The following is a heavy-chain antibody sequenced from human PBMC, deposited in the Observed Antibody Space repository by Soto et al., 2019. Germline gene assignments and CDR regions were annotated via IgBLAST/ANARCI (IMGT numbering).Heavy chain of an antibody. V-gene: IGHV3-23*01. CDR2: ISGSGGST. CDR3: ANPPPVAGRPFDY. D-gene: IGHD6-19*01. CDR1: GFTFSSYA. Sequence: EVQLLESGGGLVQPGGSLRLSCAASGFTFSSYAMSWVRQAPGKGLEWVSAISGSGGSTYYADSVKGRFTISRDNSKNPLYLQMNSLRAEDTAVYYCANPPPVAGRPFDYWGQGTLVTVSS. J-gene: IGHJ4*02.